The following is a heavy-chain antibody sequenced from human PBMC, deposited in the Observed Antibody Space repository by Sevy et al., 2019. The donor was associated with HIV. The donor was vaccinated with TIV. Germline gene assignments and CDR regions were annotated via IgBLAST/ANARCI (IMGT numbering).Heavy chain of an antibody. J-gene: IGHJ3*02. CDR1: GGTFSSYA. D-gene: IGHD6-13*01. Sequence: ASVKVSCKASGGTFSSYAISWVRQAPGQGLEWMGGIIPIFGTANYAQKFQGRVTITADESTSTAYMELSSPRSEDTAVYYCARGLPPYSSSWYGLDAFDIWGQGTMVTVSS. CDR3: ARGLPPYSSSWYGLDAFDI. CDR2: IIPIFGTA. V-gene: IGHV1-69*13.